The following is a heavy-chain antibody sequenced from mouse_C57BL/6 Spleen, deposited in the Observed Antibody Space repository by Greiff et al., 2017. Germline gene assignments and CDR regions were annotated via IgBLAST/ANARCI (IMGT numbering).Heavy chain of an antibody. D-gene: IGHD4-1*01. V-gene: IGHV14-4*01. J-gene: IGHJ3*01. CDR1: GFNIKDDY. Sequence: VHVKQSGAELVRPGASVKLSCTASGFNIKDDYMHWVKQRPEQGLEWIGWIDPENGDTEYASKFQGKATITADTSSNTAYLQLSSLTSEDTAVYYCTTPLTGFAYWGQGTLVTVAA. CDR2: IDPENGDT. CDR3: TTPLTGFAY.